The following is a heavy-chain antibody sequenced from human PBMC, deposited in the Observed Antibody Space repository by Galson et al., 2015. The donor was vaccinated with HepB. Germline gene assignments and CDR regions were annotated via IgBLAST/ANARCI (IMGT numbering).Heavy chain of an antibody. CDR3: ASRSVVGVPAAFYYYYGMDV. CDR1: GGTFSSYA. CDR2: IIPIFGTA. Sequence: SVKVSCKASGGTFSSYAISWVRQAPGQGLEWMGGIIPIFGTANYAQKFQGRVTITADKSTSTAYMELSSLRSEDTAVYYCASRSVVGVPAAFYYYYGMDVWGQGTTVTVSS. J-gene: IGHJ6*02. D-gene: IGHD2-2*01. V-gene: IGHV1-69*06.